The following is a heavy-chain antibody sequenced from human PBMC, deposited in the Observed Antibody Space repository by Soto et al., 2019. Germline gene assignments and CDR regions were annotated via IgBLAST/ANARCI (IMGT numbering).Heavy chain of an antibody. J-gene: IGHJ4*02. D-gene: IGHD6-6*01. CDR2: IYPGDSDT. CDR1: GYSFTSYR. CDR3: AAIAARPYYFDY. V-gene: IGHV5-51*01. Sequence: PGESLKISCKTSGYSFTSYRIGWVRQMPGKGMEWMGIIYPGDSDTRYSPSLQGQVTISADKSISTAYLQWSILKASDTAMYYCAAIAARPYYFDYWGQGTLVTVSS.